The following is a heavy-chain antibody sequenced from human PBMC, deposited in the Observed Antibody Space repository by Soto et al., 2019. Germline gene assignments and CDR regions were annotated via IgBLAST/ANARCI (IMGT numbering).Heavy chain of an antibody. V-gene: IGHV3-23*01. D-gene: IGHD6-19*01. J-gene: IGHJ5*02. CDR1: GFTFSSYA. CDR3: AKLHFTSQQWLVHRFDP. Sequence: EVQLLESGGGLVQPGGSLRLSCAASGFTFSSYAMSWVRQAPGKGLEWVSAISGSGGSTYYADSVKGRFTISRDNSKNTLYLQMNSLRAEDTAVYYCAKLHFTSQQWLVHRFDPWGQGTLVTVSS. CDR2: ISGSGGST.